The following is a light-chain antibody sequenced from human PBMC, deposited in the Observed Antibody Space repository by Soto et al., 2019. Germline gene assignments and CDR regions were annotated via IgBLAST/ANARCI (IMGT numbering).Light chain of an antibody. CDR1: QSVSSY. J-gene: IGKJ2*01. CDR3: EQRSNWPSYT. V-gene: IGKV3-11*01. CDR2: DAS. Sequence: EIVLTQSRATLSLSLGERAILSCRASQSVSSYLAWYQQKPGQAPRLLIYDASNRATGIPARFSGSGSGTDFTLTISSLEPEDFAVYYCEQRSNWPSYTFGQGTKLEIK.